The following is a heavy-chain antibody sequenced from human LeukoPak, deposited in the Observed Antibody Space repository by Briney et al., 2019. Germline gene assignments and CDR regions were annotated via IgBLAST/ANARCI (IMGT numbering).Heavy chain of an antibody. CDR1: GGSMNNYY. Sequence: SETLSLTCIVSGGSMNNYYWSWIRQPPGKGLEWIAYIHYTGITNYNPFLKSRVTISLDTSKSQFSLKLNSVTAADTAFYCCARILEGSGATFDIWGQGTMVTVSS. V-gene: IGHV4-59*01. D-gene: IGHD6-25*01. J-gene: IGHJ3*02. CDR2: IHYTGIT. CDR3: ARILEGSGATFDI.